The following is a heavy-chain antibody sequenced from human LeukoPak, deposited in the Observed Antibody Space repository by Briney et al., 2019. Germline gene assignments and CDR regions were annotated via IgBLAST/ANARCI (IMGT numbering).Heavy chain of an antibody. V-gene: IGHV4-38-2*02. J-gene: IGHJ4*02. CDR1: GYSISSGYY. CDR2: IYHSGST. D-gene: IGHD3-10*01. Sequence: PSETLSLTCAVSGYSISSGYYWGWIRQPPGKGLEGIGSIYHSGSTYYNASLKSRVTISVDTSKNQFSLKLSSVTAADTAVYYCARESTMVRGGYGGIDYWGQGTLVTVSS. CDR3: ARESTMVRGGYGGIDY.